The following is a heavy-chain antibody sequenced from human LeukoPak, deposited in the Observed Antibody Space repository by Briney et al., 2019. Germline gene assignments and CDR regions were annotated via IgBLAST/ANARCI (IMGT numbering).Heavy chain of an antibody. Sequence: ASVKVSCKASGYTFTGYYMHWVRQAPGQGLEWMGWINPNSGGTNYAQKFQGRVTMTRDTSISTAYMELSRLRSDDTAVYYCAKVKGKQTGLWSDYYYYMDVWGKGTTVTVSS. V-gene: IGHV1-2*02. D-gene: IGHD5-18*01. J-gene: IGHJ6*03. CDR1: GYTFTGYY. CDR3: AKVKGKQTGLWSDYYYYMDV. CDR2: INPNSGGT.